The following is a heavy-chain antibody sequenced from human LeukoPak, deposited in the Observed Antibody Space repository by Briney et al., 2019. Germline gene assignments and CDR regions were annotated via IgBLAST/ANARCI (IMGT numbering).Heavy chain of an antibody. D-gene: IGHD1-1*01. V-gene: IGHV3-7*04. CDR1: GFTFRSYW. CDR2: IKQDGSEK. CDR3: ARVEYTFGY. J-gene: IGHJ4*02. Sequence: GGSLRLSCAASGFTFRSYWMSWVRQPPGKGLEWVASIKQDGSEKYYVDSVKGRFTISRDNAENSLFLQMNSLRAEDTAVYYCARVEYTFGYWGQGTLVTVSS.